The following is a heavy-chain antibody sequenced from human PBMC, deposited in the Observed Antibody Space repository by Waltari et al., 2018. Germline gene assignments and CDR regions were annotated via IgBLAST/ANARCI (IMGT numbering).Heavy chain of an antibody. J-gene: IGHJ5*02. CDR3: ARGWELLDWFDP. CDR1: GFTFSSYA. D-gene: IGHD1-26*01. V-gene: IGHV4-38-2*01. Sequence: VQLLESGGGLVQPGGSLRLSCAASGFTFSSYAMSWVRQAPGKGLEWIGSIYHSGSTYYNPSLKSRVTISVDTSKNQFSLKLSSVTAADTAVYYCARGWELLDWFDPWGQGTLVTVSS. CDR2: IYHSGST.